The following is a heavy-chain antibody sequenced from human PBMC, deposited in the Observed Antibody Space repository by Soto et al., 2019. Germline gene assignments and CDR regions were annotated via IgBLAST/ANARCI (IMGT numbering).Heavy chain of an antibody. CDR2: IDPSDSYT. CDR1: GYSFTSYW. Sequence: GESLKISCKGSGYSFTSYWISWVRQMPGKGLEWMGRIDPSDSYTNYSPSFHGHVTISADKSISTAYLQWSSLKASDTAMYYCARQITVRDYYGMDVWGQGTTVTVSS. J-gene: IGHJ6*02. V-gene: IGHV5-10-1*01. D-gene: IGHD4-4*01. CDR3: ARQITVRDYYGMDV.